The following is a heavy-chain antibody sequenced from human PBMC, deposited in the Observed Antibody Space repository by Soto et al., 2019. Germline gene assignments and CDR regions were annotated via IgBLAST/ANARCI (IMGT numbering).Heavy chain of an antibody. CDR1: GYTFTSYD. J-gene: IGHJ5*02. Sequence: ASVKVSCKASGYTFTSYDINWVRQATGQGFEWMGWMNPNSGNTGYAQKFQGRVTMTRNTSISTAYMELSSLRSEDTAVYYCARWVGHDYGGYVYWFDPWGQGTLVTVSS. CDR2: MNPNSGNT. D-gene: IGHD4-17*01. CDR3: ARWVGHDYGGYVYWFDP. V-gene: IGHV1-8*01.